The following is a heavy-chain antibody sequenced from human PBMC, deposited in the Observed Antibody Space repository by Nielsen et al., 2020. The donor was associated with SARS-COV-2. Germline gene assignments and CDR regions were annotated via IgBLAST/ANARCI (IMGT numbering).Heavy chain of an antibody. CDR3: ARQTRRQQWLVRRNHYFDY. Sequence: WIRQPPGKGLEWVSGIHWDGTTTDYVDSVRGRFTISRDNAKNSLYLQMNSLRAEDTAVYYCARQTRRQQWLVRRNHYFDYWGQGTLVTVSS. CDR2: IHWDGTTT. J-gene: IGHJ4*02. V-gene: IGHV3-20*03. D-gene: IGHD6-19*01.